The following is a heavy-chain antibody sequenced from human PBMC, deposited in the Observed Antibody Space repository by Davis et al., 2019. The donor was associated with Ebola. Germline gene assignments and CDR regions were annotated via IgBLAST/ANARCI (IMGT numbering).Heavy chain of an antibody. CDR2: INHSGST. CDR1: GFSFSDYY. J-gene: IGHJ6*02. D-gene: IGHD2-2*01. CDR3: ARRPAIYYYYYGMDV. Sequence: ESLKISCAASGFSFSDYYMTWIRQPPGKGLEWIGEINHSGSTNYNPSLKSRVTISVDTSKNQFSLKLSSVTAADTAVYYCARRPAIYYYYYGMDVWGQGTTVTVSS. V-gene: IGHV4-34*01.